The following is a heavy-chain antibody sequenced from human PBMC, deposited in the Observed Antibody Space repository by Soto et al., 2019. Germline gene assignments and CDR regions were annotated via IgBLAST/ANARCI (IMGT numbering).Heavy chain of an antibody. V-gene: IGHV4-39*01. J-gene: IGHJ6*02. Sequence: SETLSLTCTVSGGSISSSSYYWGWICQPPGKGLEWIGSIYYSGSTYYNPSLKSRVTISVDTSKNQFSLKLSSVTAADTAVYYCARHREMATRYYYYGMDVWGQGTTVTVSS. D-gene: IGHD5-12*01. CDR2: IYYSGST. CDR1: GGSISSSSYY. CDR3: ARHREMATRYYYYGMDV.